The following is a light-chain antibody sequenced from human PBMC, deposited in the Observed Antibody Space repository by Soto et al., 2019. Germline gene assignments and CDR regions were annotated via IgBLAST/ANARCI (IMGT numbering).Light chain of an antibody. CDR1: HSVTTD. CDR3: QQYYNWPT. V-gene: IGKV3-15*01. CDR2: GAS. J-gene: IGKJ1*01. Sequence: ERVMTQSPATLSVSPGERATLSCRASHSVTTDLAWYQQKPGQAPRLLIYGASTRATGIPARFSGSGSGTEFTLTISSLQSEDSAVYYCQQYYNWPTFGQGTKVEIK.